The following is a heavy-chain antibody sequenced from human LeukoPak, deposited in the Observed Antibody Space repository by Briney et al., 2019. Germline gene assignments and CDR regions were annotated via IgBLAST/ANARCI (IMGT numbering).Heavy chain of an antibody. CDR3: AKDYCSGGSCYDGWFDP. D-gene: IGHD2-15*01. Sequence: GGSLRLSCTASAFTLGDWYMSWIRQAPGKGLEWISYISNIGTTTYYAESVKGRFTISRDNSKNTLYLQMNSLRAEDTAVYYCAKDYCSGGSCYDGWFDPWGQGTLVTVSS. V-gene: IGHV3-11*01. CDR1: AFTLGDWY. CDR2: ISNIGTTT. J-gene: IGHJ5*02.